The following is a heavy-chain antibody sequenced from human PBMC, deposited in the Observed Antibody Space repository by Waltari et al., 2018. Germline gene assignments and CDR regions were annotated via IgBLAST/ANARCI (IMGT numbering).Heavy chain of an antibody. D-gene: IGHD3-3*01. Sequence: QVQLQQWGAGLLKPSETLSLTCAVYGGSFSGYYWSWIRQPPGKGLEWIGEINHSGSTNSNPSLKSRVTISVDTSKNQFSLKLSSVTAADTAVYYCARRETIFGVVTIFDPWGQGTLVTVSS. CDR2: INHSGST. V-gene: IGHV4-34*01. CDR3: ARRETIFGVVTIFDP. CDR1: GGSFSGYY. J-gene: IGHJ5*02.